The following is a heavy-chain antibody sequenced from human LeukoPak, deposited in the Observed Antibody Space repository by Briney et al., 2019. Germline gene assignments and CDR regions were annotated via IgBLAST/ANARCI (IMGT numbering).Heavy chain of an antibody. Sequence: PGGSLRLSCVASGFTFSTYGMSWVRQAPGKGLEWVSAISGSGGSTYYADSVKGRFTISRDNSKNTLYLQMNSLKTEDTAVYYCTTDPLITMLPNRIFDYWGQGTLVTVSS. V-gene: IGHV3-23*01. CDR1: GFTFSTYG. D-gene: IGHD3-10*02. J-gene: IGHJ4*02. CDR3: TTDPLITMLPNRIFDY. CDR2: ISGSGGST.